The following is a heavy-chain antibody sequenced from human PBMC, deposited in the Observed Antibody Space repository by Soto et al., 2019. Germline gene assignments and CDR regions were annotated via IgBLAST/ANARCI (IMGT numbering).Heavy chain of an antibody. CDR1: GGSISSGGYY. CDR3: ARDYGDYFDY. V-gene: IGHV4-31*03. CDR2: IYYTAKT. Sequence: QVQLQESGPGLVKPSQTLSLTCTVSGGSISSGGYYWTWIRHHPEKGLEWIGYIYYTAKTYYNPSLKTRITMSVHTTKNQYTLKLSYVTDAYTAVYYCARDYGDYFDYWGQGTMV. J-gene: IGHJ4*02. D-gene: IGHD4-17*01.